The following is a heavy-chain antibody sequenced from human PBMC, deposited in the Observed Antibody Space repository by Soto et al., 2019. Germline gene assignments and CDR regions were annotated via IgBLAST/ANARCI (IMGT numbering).Heavy chain of an antibody. Sequence: SGPTLVKPTETLTLTCSVSGFSLSNTKMGVSWIRQPPGKALEWLAHIFSNDDKSYTPSLESRLTISKDTSKSQVVLTMANMDPVDTATYYCARTYDFWRAYPGDYFSYYIDIWGAGTTVTVSS. D-gene: IGHD3-3*01. CDR3: ARTYDFWRAYPGDYFSYYIDI. V-gene: IGHV2-26*01. CDR2: IFSNDDK. J-gene: IGHJ6*03. CDR1: GFSLSNTKMG.